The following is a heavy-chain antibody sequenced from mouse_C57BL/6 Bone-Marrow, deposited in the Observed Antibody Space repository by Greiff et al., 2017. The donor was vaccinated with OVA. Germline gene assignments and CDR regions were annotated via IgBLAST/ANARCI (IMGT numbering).Heavy chain of an antibody. CDR2: IHPNSGST. V-gene: IGHV1-64*01. J-gene: IGHJ4*01. Sequence: VQLQQPGAELVKPGASVKLSCKASGYTFTSYWMHWVKQRPGQGLEWIGMIHPNSGSTNYNEKFKSKATLTVDKSSSTAYMQLSSLTSEDSAVYYCARRSGYYVRYYAMDYWGQGTSVTVSS. CDR3: ARRSGYYVRYYAMDY. D-gene: IGHD2-3*01. CDR1: GYTFTSYW.